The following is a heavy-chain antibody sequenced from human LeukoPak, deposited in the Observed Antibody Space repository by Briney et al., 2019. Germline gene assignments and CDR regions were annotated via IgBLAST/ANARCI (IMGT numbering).Heavy chain of an antibody. CDR3: ARETGDRYFDY. V-gene: IGHV3-48*03. J-gene: IGHJ4*02. Sequence: GGSLRLSCAASGFTFSSYEMNWVRQAPGKGLEWVSYISSSGSTIYYADSVKGRFTISRDNAKNSLYLQMNSLRAEDTAVYYCARETGDRYFDYWGQGTLVTVSS. CDR1: GFTFSSYE. CDR2: ISSSGSTI. D-gene: IGHD7-27*01.